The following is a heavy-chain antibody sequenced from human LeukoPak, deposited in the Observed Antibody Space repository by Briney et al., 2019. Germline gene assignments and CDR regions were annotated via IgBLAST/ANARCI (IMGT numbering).Heavy chain of an antibody. J-gene: IGHJ4*02. CDR1: GDSISSYY. Sequence: SETLSLTCSLSGDSISSYYWSWIRQPPGKGPEWIGFIYYSGSTNYNPSLKSRVIMSVDTSKNQFSLKLSSVTAADTAVYYCARGEYYFDYWGQGTLVTVSS. CDR2: IYYSGST. D-gene: IGHD3-10*01. CDR3: ARGEYYFDY. V-gene: IGHV4-59*01.